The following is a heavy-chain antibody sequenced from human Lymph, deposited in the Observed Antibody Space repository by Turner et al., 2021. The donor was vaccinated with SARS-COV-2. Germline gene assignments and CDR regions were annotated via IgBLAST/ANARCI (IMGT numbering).Heavy chain of an antibody. CDR1: GFTFSSYG. CDR3: ARVKGYNGYDLRYYYGMDV. J-gene: IGHJ6*02. CDR2: IWYDGSNK. D-gene: IGHD5-12*01. V-gene: IGHV3-33*01. Sequence: QVQLVESGGGVVQPGRSLRLPCAASGFTFSSYGMHWVRQAPGKGLEWVEVIWYDGSNKYYADSVKGRFTISRDNSKNTLYLQMNSLRAEDTAVYYCARVKGYNGYDLRYYYGMDVWGQGTTVTVSS.